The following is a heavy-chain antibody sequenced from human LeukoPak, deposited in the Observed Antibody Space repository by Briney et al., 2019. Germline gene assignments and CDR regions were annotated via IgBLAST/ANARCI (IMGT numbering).Heavy chain of an antibody. J-gene: IGHJ5*02. CDR2: ISNDGGGT. Sequence: GGSLRLSCAASGFISNNYGLIWVRQAPGKGRQWVSAISNDGGGTTYADFVKGGFTISSDKSKNPLFLQMNGLRAEDTALYYRAKGGSGYFADLWGQETLVTVSS. D-gene: IGHD3-22*01. V-gene: IGHV3-23*01. CDR1: GFISNNYG. CDR3: AKGGSGYFADL.